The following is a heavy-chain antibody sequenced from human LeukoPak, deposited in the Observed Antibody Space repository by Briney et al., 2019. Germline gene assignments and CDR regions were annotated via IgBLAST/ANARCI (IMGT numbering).Heavy chain of an antibody. Sequence: PGGSLRLSCAASGFTFSSYSMNCVSQPPGKWREWGSSISSSSSYTYYADSVKGRFTISRDNAKNALYLQMNSLRAEDTALYYCAKVYDNGDYVRPRYFDLWGRGTVVTVSS. CDR2: ISSSSSYT. CDR3: AKVYDNGDYVRPRYFDL. V-gene: IGHV3-21*04. J-gene: IGHJ2*01. D-gene: IGHD4-17*01. CDR1: GFTFSSYS.